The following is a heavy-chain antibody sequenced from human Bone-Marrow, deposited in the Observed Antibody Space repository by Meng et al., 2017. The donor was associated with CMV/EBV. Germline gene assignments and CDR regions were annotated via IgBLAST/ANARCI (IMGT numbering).Heavy chain of an antibody. CDR1: GYTFTTYW. J-gene: IGHJ4*02. V-gene: IGHV5-51*01. CDR3: ARRGYNNYPTAY. CDR2: IYPGDSDT. Sequence: GGSLRLSCKGSGYTFTTYWIGWVRQMPGKGLEWMGMIYPGDSDTRYSPSFQGQVTMSADKSISTAYLQWSSLKASDTAMYYCARRGYNNYPTAYWGQGTLVTVAS. D-gene: IGHD4-11*01.